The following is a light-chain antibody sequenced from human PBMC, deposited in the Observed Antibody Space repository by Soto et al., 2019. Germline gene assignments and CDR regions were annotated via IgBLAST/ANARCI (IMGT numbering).Light chain of an antibody. CDR1: QSVSSSY. J-gene: IGKJ3*01. V-gene: IGKV3-20*01. CDR3: QQYGGSPGIT. CDR2: GAS. Sequence: EIVLTQSPGTLSLSPGERATLSCRASQSVSSSYLAWYQQKPGQAPRLLIYGASTRATGITDRFSGSGSGTDFTLTISRLEPEDFAVYYCQQYGGSPGITFGPGTKVDIK.